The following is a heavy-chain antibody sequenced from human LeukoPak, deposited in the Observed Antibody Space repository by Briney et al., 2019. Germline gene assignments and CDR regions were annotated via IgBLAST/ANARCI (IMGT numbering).Heavy chain of an antibody. Sequence: GGSLRLSCAASGFALSGYSMNWVRQAPGKGLEWLSYISSGSSTIYYADSVKGRFTISRDNAKNSLYLQMNSLRAEDTAVYYCARSRTGNYFDYWGQGTLVTVSS. CDR2: ISSGSSTI. D-gene: IGHD2-8*02. CDR1: GFALSGYS. V-gene: IGHV3-48*01. CDR3: ARSRTGNYFDY. J-gene: IGHJ4*02.